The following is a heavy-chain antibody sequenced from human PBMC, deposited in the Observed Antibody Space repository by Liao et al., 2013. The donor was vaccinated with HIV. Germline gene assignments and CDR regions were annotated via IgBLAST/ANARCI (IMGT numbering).Heavy chain of an antibody. V-gene: IGHV4-59*10. CDR2: IYATGST. D-gene: IGHD4-17*01. CDR1: GASISGYY. Sequence: QVQLQQWGAGLLKPSETLSLTCTVSGASISGYYWSWIRQPVVGKGLEWIGRIYATGSTNSNPSLQSRVTMSIDASKSQFSLNLTSVTAADTAVYYCVRGPITTVTISYYYFDLWGRGTLLTVSS. CDR3: VRGPITTVTISYYYFDL. J-gene: IGHJ2*01.